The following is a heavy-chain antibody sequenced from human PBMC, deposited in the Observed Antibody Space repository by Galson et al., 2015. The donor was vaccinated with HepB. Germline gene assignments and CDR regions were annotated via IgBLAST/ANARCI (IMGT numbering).Heavy chain of an antibody. J-gene: IGHJ4*02. CDR2: VSDSGGST. CDR3: AKSPYDYDSAGYLSAIDY. Sequence: SLRLSCAASEFTFTNYAMSWVRQGPGKGLEWVSAVSDSGGSTFYADSVKGRFTISRDNSRNTLYLQLNSLRVEDTAVYYCAKSPYDYDSAGYLSAIDYWGQGTLVAVSS. CDR1: EFTFTNYA. D-gene: IGHD3-22*01. V-gene: IGHV3-23*01.